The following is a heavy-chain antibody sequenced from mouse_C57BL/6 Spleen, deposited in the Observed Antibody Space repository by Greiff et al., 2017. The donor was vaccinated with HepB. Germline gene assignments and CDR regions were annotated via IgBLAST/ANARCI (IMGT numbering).Heavy chain of an antibody. V-gene: IGHV1-64*01. Sequence: VKLQQPGAELVKPGASVKLSCKASGYTFTSYWMHWVKQRPGQGLEWIGMIHPNSGSTNYNEKFKSKATLTVDKSSSTAYMQLSSLTSEDSAVYYCARFTYGRAMDYWGQGTSVTVSS. CDR1: GYTFTSYW. CDR3: ARFTYGRAMDY. J-gene: IGHJ4*01. CDR2: IHPNSGST. D-gene: IGHD5-1*01.